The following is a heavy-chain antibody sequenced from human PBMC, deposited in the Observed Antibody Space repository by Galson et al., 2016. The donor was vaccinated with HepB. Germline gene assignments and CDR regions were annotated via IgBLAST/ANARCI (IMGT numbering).Heavy chain of an antibody. CDR1: GFTVGSNY. Sequence: SLRLSCAASGFTVGSNYMSWVRQAPGKGLEWVSVIYSGDSTYYADSVKGRFTISRDNSRNTLYLQMNSLRAEDTAVYYRARDWGRGYCTSTSFHAILFDIGGQGTMVTVSS. V-gene: IGHV3-66*01. D-gene: IGHD2-2*01. CDR2: IYSGDST. J-gene: IGHJ3*02. CDR3: ARDWGRGYCTSTSFHAILFDI.